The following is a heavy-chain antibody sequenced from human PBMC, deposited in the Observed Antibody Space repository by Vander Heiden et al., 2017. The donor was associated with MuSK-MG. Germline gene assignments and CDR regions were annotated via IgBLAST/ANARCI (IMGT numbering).Heavy chain of an antibody. CDR2: IIPIFGTA. Sequence: QVQLVQSGAEVKKPGSSVKVSCKASGGTFSSYAISWVRKAPGPGLEWMVGIIPIFGTANYAPQFQARVTITADESTSTAYIELSSLRSEDTAVYYCARGGDNWIGETQADYWGQGTLVTVSS. V-gene: IGHV1-69*01. J-gene: IGHJ4*02. CDR3: ARGGDNWIGETQADY. D-gene: IGHD1-20*01. CDR1: GGTFSSYA.